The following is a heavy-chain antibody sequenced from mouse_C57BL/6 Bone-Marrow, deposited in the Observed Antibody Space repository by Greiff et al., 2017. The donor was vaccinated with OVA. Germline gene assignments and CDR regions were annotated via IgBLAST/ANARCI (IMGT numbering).Heavy chain of an antibody. D-gene: IGHD2-1*01. CDR3: ARREYGNRYWYFDV. Sequence: DVQLQESGPVLVKPGASVKMSCKASGYTFTDYYMNWVKQSHGKSLEWIGVINPYNGGTSYNQKFKGKATLTVDKSSSTAYMELNSLTSEDSAVYYCARREYGNRYWYFDVWGTGTTVTVSS. J-gene: IGHJ1*03. V-gene: IGHV1-19*01. CDR2: INPYNGGT. CDR1: GYTFTDYY.